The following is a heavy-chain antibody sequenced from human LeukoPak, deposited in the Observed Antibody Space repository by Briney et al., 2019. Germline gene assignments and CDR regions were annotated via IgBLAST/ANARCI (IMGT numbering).Heavy chain of an antibody. J-gene: IGHJ4*02. CDR2: INPNSGGT. D-gene: IGHD1-26*01. V-gene: IGHV1-2*02. CDR3: ARGMWDGSYSNFDY. CDR1: GYTFTGYY. Sequence: ASVKVSCKASGYTFTGYYMHWVRQAPGQGLEWMGWINPNSGGTNYAQKFQGRVTMTRDTSISTAYMELSRLRSDDTAVYYCARGMWDGSYSNFDYWGQGTLVTVPS.